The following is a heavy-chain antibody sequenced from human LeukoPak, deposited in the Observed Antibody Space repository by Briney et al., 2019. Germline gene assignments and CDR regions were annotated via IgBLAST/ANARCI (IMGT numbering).Heavy chain of an antibody. Sequence: SETLSLTCTVSGGSLWSFYWSWVRQPAGKGLEWIGRLYNNGSTNYSPSLKSRVIMSFDPSKNQFSLKLSSVTAADTAVYYCARQRANPRLSHPYYFDYWGQGTLVTVSS. CDR2: LYNNGST. J-gene: IGHJ4*02. CDR1: GGSLWSFY. V-gene: IGHV4-4*07. D-gene: IGHD3-16*02. CDR3: ARQRANPRLSHPYYFDY.